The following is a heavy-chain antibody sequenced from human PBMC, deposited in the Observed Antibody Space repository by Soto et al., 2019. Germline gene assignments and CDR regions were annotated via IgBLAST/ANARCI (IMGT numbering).Heavy chain of an antibody. CDR3: ARFGGGSGSSSLD. CDR1: GFTFSSYA. CDR2: ISYDGSNK. J-gene: IGHJ4*02. V-gene: IGHV3-30-3*01. Sequence: QVQLVESGGGVVQPGRSLRLSCAASGFTFSSYAMHWVRQAPGKGLEWVAVISYDGSNKYYADSVKGRFTISRDNSQNTLYLQMNSLRATDTAVYYCARFGGGSGSSSLDWGQGTLLTVSS. D-gene: IGHD3-10*01.